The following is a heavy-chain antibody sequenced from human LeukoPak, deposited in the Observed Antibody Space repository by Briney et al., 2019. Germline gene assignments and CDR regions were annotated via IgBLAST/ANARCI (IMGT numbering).Heavy chain of an antibody. Sequence: GGSLRLSCAASGFTFSSYAMSWVRQAPGKGLEWVSAISGSGGSTYYADSVKGRFTISRDNSKNTLYLQMNSLRAEDTAVYYCAKDSFGARGVKNYYGMDVWGQGTTVTVSS. J-gene: IGHJ6*02. V-gene: IGHV3-23*01. D-gene: IGHD3-10*01. CDR2: ISGSGGST. CDR3: AKDSFGARGVKNYYGMDV. CDR1: GFTFSSYA.